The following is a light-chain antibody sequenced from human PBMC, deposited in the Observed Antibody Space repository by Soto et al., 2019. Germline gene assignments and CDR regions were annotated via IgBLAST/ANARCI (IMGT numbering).Light chain of an antibody. Sequence: QSVLNQPSSANRASGRAGTISCTGTRSDVGGHNYVSWYQQHPGKAPKLMIYEVSKRPSGVPDRFSGSKSGNTASLTVSGLQAEDEADYYCSSYAGSTAYVFGTGTKVTVL. V-gene: IGLV2-8*02. CDR3: SSYAGSTAYV. CDR2: EVS. J-gene: IGLJ1*01. CDR1: RSDVGGHNY.